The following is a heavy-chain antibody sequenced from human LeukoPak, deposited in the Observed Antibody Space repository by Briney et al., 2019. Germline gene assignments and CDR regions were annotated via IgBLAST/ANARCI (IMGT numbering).Heavy chain of an antibody. J-gene: IGHJ4*02. Sequence: PGGSLRLSCAASGFSFDDYGMSWVRQAPGKGLEWVSGINWNGGSTGYADSVKGRFTISRDNAKNLLYLQMNSLRAEDTALYYCVRDISGYYFDYWGQGTLVTVSS. CDR1: GFSFDDYG. CDR2: INWNGGST. D-gene: IGHD3-22*01. V-gene: IGHV3-20*04. CDR3: VRDISGYYFDY.